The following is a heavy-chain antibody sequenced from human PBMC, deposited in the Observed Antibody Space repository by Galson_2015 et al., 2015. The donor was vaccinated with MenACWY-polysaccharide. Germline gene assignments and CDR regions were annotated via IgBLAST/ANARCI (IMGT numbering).Heavy chain of an antibody. CDR2: ISASGGST. CDR1: GFTFSNYA. CDR3: AKDQTSYSSGWYREALADY. J-gene: IGHJ4*02. D-gene: IGHD6-19*01. Sequence: SLRLSCAASGFTFSNYAMSWVRQAPGKGLEWVSAISASGGSTYFADSVKGRFTISRDNSKDTLYLQMNSPRAEDTAVYYCAKDQTSYSSGWYREALADYWGQGTLVTVSS. V-gene: IGHV3-23*01.